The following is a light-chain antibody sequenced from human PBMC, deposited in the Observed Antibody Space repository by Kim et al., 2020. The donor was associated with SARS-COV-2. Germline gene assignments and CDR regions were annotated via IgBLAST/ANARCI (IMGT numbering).Light chain of an antibody. CDR2: GAS. CDR1: QSISTY. Sequence: DIQMTQSPSSLSASVGDRVTITCRASQSISTYLNWYQQKPGKAPKLLIYGASNLPSGVPSRFSGSGSETDFTLTISTLQPEDFGTYYRQQGYSTFGQGTKLEI. CDR3: QQGYST. V-gene: IGKV1-39*01. J-gene: IGKJ2*01.